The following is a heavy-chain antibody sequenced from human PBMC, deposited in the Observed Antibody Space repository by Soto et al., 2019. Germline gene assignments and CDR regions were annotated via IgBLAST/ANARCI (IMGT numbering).Heavy chain of an antibody. J-gene: IGHJ5*02. D-gene: IGHD3-3*01. Sequence: EVQLLESGGGLVQPGGSLRLSCAASGFTFSSYAMSWVRQAPGKGLEWVSAISGSGGSTYYADSVKGRFTISRDNSKNTRHLQMTSVRAEDTAVYYCAKDPMYDVWSDWFDPWGQGTLVTVSS. CDR3: AKDPMYDVWSDWFDP. V-gene: IGHV3-23*01. CDR2: ISGSGGST. CDR1: GFTFSSYA.